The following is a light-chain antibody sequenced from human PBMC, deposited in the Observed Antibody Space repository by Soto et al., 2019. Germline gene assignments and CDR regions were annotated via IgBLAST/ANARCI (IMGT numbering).Light chain of an antibody. CDR3: QQFSSYPLT. CDR1: QTVSNNY. V-gene: IGKV3-20*01. J-gene: IGKJ4*01. CDR2: DAS. Sequence: EFVLTQSPGTLSLSPGEIATLSCRASQTVSNNYLAWYQQKPGQSPRLLIYDASSRATGIPDRFSGGGSGTDFTLTISRLEPEDFAVYYCQQFSSYPLTFGGGTKVEIK.